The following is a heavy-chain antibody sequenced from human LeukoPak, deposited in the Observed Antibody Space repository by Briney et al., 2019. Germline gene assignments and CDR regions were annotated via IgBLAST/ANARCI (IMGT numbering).Heavy chain of an antibody. CDR3: AKQVGYCSDGNCYFDY. V-gene: IGHV3-23*01. CDR1: GYTFSSYA. Sequence: GGSLRLSCAASGYTFSSYAMSWVRQAPGKGLEWVSAVSISGGSTYDKDSVKGRFTISRDNSKNMLYLQMNSLRAEDTAVYYCAKQVGYCSDGNCYFDYWGQGALVTVSS. CDR2: VSISGGST. J-gene: IGHJ4*02. D-gene: IGHD2-15*01.